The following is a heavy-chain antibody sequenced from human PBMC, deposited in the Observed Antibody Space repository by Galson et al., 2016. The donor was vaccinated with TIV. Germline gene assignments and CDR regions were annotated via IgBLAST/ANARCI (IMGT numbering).Heavy chain of an antibody. J-gene: IGHJ6*02. CDR2: INPNTGGT. CDR1: GYTFSAYY. CDR3: ARDGSYGLDV. Sequence: SVKVSCKASGYTFSAYYVHWVRQAPGQGLLWMGWINPNTGGTNYAQKFQGRVSMTRDKSISTAYMELTRLKSDDTALYYCARDGSYGLDVWGQGTTVTVSS. V-gene: IGHV1-2*02.